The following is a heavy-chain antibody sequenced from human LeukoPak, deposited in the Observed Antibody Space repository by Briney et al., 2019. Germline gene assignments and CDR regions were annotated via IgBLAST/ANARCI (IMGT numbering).Heavy chain of an antibody. Sequence: GGSLRLSCAASGFTLSSNYMSWVPQAPGKGLKWVSVIYSGGSTYYPDSVKGRFTISRDNSNNTLYLQMNTLRAEDTAVYYCATYYYDSSGYYYPTDYWGQGTLVTVSS. V-gene: IGHV3-53*01. CDR1: GFTLSSNY. D-gene: IGHD3-22*01. CDR2: IYSGGST. J-gene: IGHJ4*02. CDR3: ATYYYDSSGYYYPTDY.